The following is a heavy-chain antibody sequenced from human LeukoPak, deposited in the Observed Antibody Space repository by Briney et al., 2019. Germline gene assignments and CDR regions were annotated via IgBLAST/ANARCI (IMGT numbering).Heavy chain of an antibody. D-gene: IGHD1-26*01. Sequence: SETLSLTCIVSGGPINSFYWSWIRQIPGKGLEWIGYIYPGGRTSYNPSLKSRLSISVDTSKNHFSLKVRSVTAADTAVYYCARSSGSYYNPYEFDYWGQGTLVTVSS. J-gene: IGHJ4*02. CDR3: ARSSGSYYNPYEFDY. V-gene: IGHV4-4*09. CDR1: GGPINSFY. CDR2: IYPGGRT.